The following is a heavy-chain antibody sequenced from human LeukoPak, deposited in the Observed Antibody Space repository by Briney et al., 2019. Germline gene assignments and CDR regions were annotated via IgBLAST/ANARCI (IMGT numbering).Heavy chain of an antibody. CDR2: ISGDGGST. CDR3: ARESEISGWYEY. V-gene: IGHV3-43*02. Sequence: GGSLGLSCAASGFMFHDDAINWVRQAPGKGLEWVSLISGDGGSTFYADSVKGRFTISRDNSKNSLYLQMNSLRSDDTALYYCARESEISGWYEYRGQGAPFTASS. J-gene: IGHJ4*02. D-gene: IGHD6-19*01. CDR1: GFMFHDDA.